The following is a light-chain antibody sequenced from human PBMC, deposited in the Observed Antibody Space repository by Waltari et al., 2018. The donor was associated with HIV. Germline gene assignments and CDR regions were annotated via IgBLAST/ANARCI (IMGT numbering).Light chain of an antibody. CDR2: YVT. V-gene: IGLV2-11*01. CDR3: CAYAGAYSPL. CDR1: SSDVGGPNF. Sequence: QSALTQPRSVSGSPGQSVTIPCTGTSSDVGGPNFVSWYQQHPGKAPKLMIYYVTKRPSGVPDRFSGSKSGNTASLTISGLQPEDEADYYCCAYAGAYSPLFGGGTKLTVV. J-gene: IGLJ2*01.